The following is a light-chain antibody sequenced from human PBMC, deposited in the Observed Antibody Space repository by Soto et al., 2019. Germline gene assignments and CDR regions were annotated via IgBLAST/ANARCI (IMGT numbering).Light chain of an antibody. J-gene: IGLJ1*01. CDR2: DVS. CDR1: SSDVGGYNY. CDR3: CSYAGSYTYV. V-gene: IGLV2-11*01. Sequence: QSALTQPRSVSGPPGQSVTISCTGTSSDVGGYNYVSWYQQHPGKAPKLMIYDVSKGPSGVPDRFSGSKSGNTASLTISGLQAEDEADYYCCSYAGSYTYVFGTGTKVTVL.